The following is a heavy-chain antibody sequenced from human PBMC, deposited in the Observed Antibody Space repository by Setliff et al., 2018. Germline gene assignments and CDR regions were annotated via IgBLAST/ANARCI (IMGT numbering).Heavy chain of an antibody. Sequence: SVKVSCKASGYILNSYGVSWVRQAPGQGLEWMGWINPNSGGANYAQKFQDRVAISADESTSTAYMELRSLRSEDTAIYYCARDTHINYNNPQVGWFDPWGQGTQVTVSS. CDR3: ARDTHINYNNPQVGWFDP. CDR1: GYILNSYG. CDR2: INPNSGGA. V-gene: IGHV1-69*13. D-gene: IGHD4-4*01. J-gene: IGHJ5*02.